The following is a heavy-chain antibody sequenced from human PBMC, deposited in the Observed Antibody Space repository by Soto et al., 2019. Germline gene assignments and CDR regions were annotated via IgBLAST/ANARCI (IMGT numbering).Heavy chain of an antibody. CDR2: ISGSGGST. CDR1: GFTFSSYA. V-gene: IGHV3-23*01. CDR3: AKSRTQLRFLEWLFEN. J-gene: IGHJ4*02. D-gene: IGHD3-3*01. Sequence: GGSLRLSCAASGFTFSSYAMSWVRQAPGKGLEWVSAISGSGGSTYYADSVKGRFTISRDNSKNTLYLQMNSLIAEDTAVYYCAKSRTQLRFLEWLFENWGQGTLVTVSS.